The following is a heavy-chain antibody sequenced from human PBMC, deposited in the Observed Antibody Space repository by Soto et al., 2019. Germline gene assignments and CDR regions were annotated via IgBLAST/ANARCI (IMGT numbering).Heavy chain of an antibody. CDR2: ISYDGSNK. D-gene: IGHD6-19*01. CDR1: TFSFSTYA. J-gene: IGHJ4*02. Sequence: QVQLVESGGGVVQPGRSLRLSCAASTFSFSTYAMHWVRQAPGKGLDWVAVISYDGSNKFYANSVKGRFTGSRDNSKNTLYLAMNSLRAEDTAVYYCAKDVAVYSSGCLDYWGQGTLVTVSS. CDR3: AKDVAVYSSGCLDY. V-gene: IGHV3-30*18.